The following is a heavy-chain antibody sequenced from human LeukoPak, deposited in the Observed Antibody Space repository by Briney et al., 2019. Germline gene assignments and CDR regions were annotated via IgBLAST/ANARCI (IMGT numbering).Heavy chain of an antibody. CDR3: ARDPDPTKYGDYFDY. J-gene: IGHJ4*02. CDR1: GFTFSSYA. V-gene: IGHV3-23*01. CDR2: ISGSSLDT. D-gene: IGHD4-17*01. Sequence: PGGSLRLSCAAAGFTFSSYAMTWVRQAPGEGLEWVSSISGSSLDTYYTASVKGRFTITRDNSKNTLYLQMNSLRAEDTAVYYCARDPDPTKYGDYFDYWGQGTLVTVSS.